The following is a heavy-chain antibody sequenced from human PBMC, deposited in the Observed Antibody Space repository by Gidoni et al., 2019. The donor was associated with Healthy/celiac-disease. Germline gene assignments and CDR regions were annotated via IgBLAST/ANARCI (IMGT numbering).Heavy chain of an antibody. D-gene: IGHD3-10*01. Sequence: QVQLPQWGAGLLQPSETLSLTCAVYGGSFRGYYWRWIRLPPGKGLEWIGEINHSGSTNYNPSLKSRVTISVDTSKNQFSLKLSSVTAADTAVYYCARRGSYYGSGSYYKGLDYWGQGTLVTVSS. CDR2: INHSGST. CDR1: GGSFRGYY. J-gene: IGHJ4*02. CDR3: ARRGSYYGSGSYYKGLDY. V-gene: IGHV4-34*01.